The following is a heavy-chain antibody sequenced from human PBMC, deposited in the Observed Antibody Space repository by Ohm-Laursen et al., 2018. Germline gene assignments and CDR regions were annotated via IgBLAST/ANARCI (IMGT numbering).Heavy chain of an antibody. Sequence: PSDTLSLTCDVSGGSITSYYWNWIRQPPGKGLEWIGYVDYSGNTRYNPSLKSRVTISVDTSKNQFSLKLSSVTAADTALYYCARGLWWFDPWGQGTLVTVSS. CDR3: ARGLWWFDP. CDR2: VDYSGNT. J-gene: IGHJ5*02. V-gene: IGHV4-59*08. CDR1: GGSITSYY.